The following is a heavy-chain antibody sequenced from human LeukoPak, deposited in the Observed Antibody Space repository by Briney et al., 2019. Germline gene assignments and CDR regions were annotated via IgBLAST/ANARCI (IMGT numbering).Heavy chain of an antibody. V-gene: IGHV4-4*07. CDR2: IYTSGST. D-gene: IGHD6-13*01. J-gene: IGHJ1*01. CDR1: GGSISSYY. Sequence: SETLSLTCTVPGGSISSYYWSWIRQPAGKGLEWIGRIYTSGSTNYNPSLKSRVTMSVDTSKNQFSLKLSSVTAADTAVYYCARDSAAAGNLQHWGQGTLVTVSS. CDR3: ARDSAAAGNLQH.